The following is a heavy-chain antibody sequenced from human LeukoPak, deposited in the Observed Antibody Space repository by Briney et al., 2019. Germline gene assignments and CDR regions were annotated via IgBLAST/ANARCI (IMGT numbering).Heavy chain of an antibody. V-gene: IGHV3-49*04. Sequence: GRSLRLSCTASGFTFGDYAMSWVRQAPGEGLEWVGFIRSKAYGGTTEYAASVKGRFTISRDDSKSIAYLQMNSLKTEDTAVYYCTRDTYYYDSSIPGYWGQGTLVTVSS. CDR3: TRDTYYYDSSIPGY. CDR1: GFTFGDYA. J-gene: IGHJ4*02. CDR2: IRSKAYGGTT. D-gene: IGHD3-22*01.